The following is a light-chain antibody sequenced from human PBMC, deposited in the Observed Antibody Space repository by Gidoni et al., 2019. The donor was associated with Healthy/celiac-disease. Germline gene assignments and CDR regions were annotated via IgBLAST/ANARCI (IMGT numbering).Light chain of an antibody. J-gene: IGLJ2*01. CDR3: QVWDSSSDHAVV. Sequence: SYVLTQPPSVSGAPGQTARITCGGNNIGSKSVHCYQQKPGQAPVLVVSDDSDRPSGIHERFSGSNSGNTATLTISRVEAGDEADYYCQVWDSSSDHAVVFGGGTKLTVL. V-gene: IGLV3-21*02. CDR1: NIGSKS. CDR2: DDS.